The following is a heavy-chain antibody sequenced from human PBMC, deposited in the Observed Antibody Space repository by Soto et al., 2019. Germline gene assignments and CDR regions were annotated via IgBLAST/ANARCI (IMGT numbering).Heavy chain of an antibody. D-gene: IGHD2-15*01. J-gene: IGHJ4*02. CDR2: IYYSGST. CDR3: ARYCSGGSCYSITFDY. V-gene: IGHV4-39*01. CDR1: GGSISSSSYY. Sequence: SETLSLTCTVSGGSISSSSYYWGWIRQPPGKGLEWIGSIYYSGSTYYNPSLKSRVTISVDTSKNQFSLKLSSVTAADTAVYYCARYCSGGSCYSITFDYWGQGTLVTVSS.